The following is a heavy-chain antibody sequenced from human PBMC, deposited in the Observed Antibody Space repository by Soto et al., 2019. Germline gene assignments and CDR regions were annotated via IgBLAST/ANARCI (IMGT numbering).Heavy chain of an antibody. CDR1: GFTFSSYA. CDR3: ARSHVDTAMAGWIPLFDY. D-gene: IGHD5-18*01. J-gene: IGHJ4*02. Sequence: GGSLRLSCAASGFTFSSYAMHWVRQAPGKGLEWVAVISYDGSNKYYADSVKGRFTISRDNSKNTLYLQMNSLRAEDTAVYYCARSHVDTAMAGWIPLFDYWGQGTLVTVSS. V-gene: IGHV3-30-3*01. CDR2: ISYDGSNK.